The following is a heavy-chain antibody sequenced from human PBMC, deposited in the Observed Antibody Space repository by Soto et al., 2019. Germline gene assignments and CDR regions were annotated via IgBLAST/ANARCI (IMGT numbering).Heavy chain of an antibody. CDR3: TKDNCISTSCYRLYNWFDP. CDR2: ILYDGSNK. D-gene: IGHD2-2*01. V-gene: IGHV3-30*18. CDR1: GFIFSSYG. J-gene: IGHJ5*02. Sequence: QVQLVESGGGVVQPGRSLRLSCAASGFIFSSYGMHWVRQAPGKGLEWVAVILYDGSNKYYADSVKGRFTISRDNSKNTLYLQMNSLRAEDTAVYYCTKDNCISTSCYRLYNWFDPWGQGTLVTVSS.